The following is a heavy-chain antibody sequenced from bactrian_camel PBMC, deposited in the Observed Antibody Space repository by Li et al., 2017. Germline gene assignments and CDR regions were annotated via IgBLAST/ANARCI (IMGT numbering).Heavy chain of an antibody. Sequence: VQLVESGGGSVHSGGSLRLTCTASGYASAIKCWGWFRQAPGKEREEVGIARTYSDTTSYGDPVKGRFTISKDNAKNTLYLQMNNLKPEDSGIYYCAADLEIRGGYCYKTNNYWGQGTQVTVS. CDR1: GYASAIKC. CDR3: AADLEIRGGYCYKTNNY. CDR2: RTYSDTT. D-gene: IGHD2*01. J-gene: IGHJ4*01. V-gene: IGHV3S53*01.